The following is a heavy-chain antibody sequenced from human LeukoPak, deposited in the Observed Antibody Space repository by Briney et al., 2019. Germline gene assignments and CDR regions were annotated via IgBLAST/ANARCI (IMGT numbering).Heavy chain of an antibody. CDR3: AREGLKYNFDY. Sequence: PSETLSLTCTVSGGSISSYYWSWIRQPPGKALEWIGYIYYSGSTNYNPSLKSRVTISVDTSKNQFSLKLSSVTAADTAVYYCAREGLKYNFDYWGQGTLVTVSS. D-gene: IGHD2/OR15-2a*01. V-gene: IGHV4-59*01. J-gene: IGHJ4*02. CDR2: IYYSGST. CDR1: GGSISSYY.